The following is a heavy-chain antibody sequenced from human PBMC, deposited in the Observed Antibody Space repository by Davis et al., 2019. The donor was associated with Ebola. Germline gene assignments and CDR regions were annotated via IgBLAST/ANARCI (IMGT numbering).Heavy chain of an antibody. CDR1: GYTFTSYG. D-gene: IGHD3-22*01. CDR3: ARAYYYGSSFLYYFDY. CDR2: ISAYNGNT. Sequence: AASVKVSCKASGYTFTSYGISWVRQAPGQGLEWMGWISAYNGNTNYAQKLQGRVTMTTDTSTSTAYMELSSLRSEDTAVYFCARAYYYGSSFLYYFDYWGQGTLITVSS. V-gene: IGHV1-18*01. J-gene: IGHJ4*02.